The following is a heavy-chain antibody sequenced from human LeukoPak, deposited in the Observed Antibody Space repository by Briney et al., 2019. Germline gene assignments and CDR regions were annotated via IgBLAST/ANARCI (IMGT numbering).Heavy chain of an antibody. CDR2: LYYSGST. CDR3: ARHDCTTTSCPYFYGMDV. V-gene: IGHV4-39*01. J-gene: IGHJ6*02. D-gene: IGHD2-2*01. CDR1: GGSISSSSHY. Sequence: SETLSLTCTVSGGSISSSSHYWGWLRQPPGKGPEWIGSLYYSGSTYYNPSLKSRVTISVDTSKNQFSLKLSSVTATDTAVYYCARHDCTTTSCPYFYGMDVWGQGTTVTVSS.